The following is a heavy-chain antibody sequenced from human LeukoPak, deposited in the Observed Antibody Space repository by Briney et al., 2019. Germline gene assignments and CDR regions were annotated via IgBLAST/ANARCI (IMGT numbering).Heavy chain of an antibody. V-gene: IGHV3-73*01. CDR2: IRSKANSYAT. Sequence: PGGSLKLSCAASGFTFSGSAMHWVRQASGKGLEWVGRIRSKANSYATAYAASVKGRFTISRDDSKNTAYLQMNSLKTEDTAVYYCTRLGDGYNYYGEYYYGMDVWGQGTTVTVSS. CDR1: GFTFSGSA. J-gene: IGHJ6*02. D-gene: IGHD5-24*01. CDR3: TRLGDGYNYYGEYYYGMDV.